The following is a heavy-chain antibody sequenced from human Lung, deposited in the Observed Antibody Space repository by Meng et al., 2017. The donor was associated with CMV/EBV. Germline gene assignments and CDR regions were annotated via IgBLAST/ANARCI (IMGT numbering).Heavy chain of an antibody. J-gene: IGHJ4*02. CDR2: IKYDGSEK. V-gene: IGHV3-7*01. CDR1: GLTFSSYW. Sequence: SCAASGLTFSSYWMAWVRQAPGKGLEWVANIKYDGSEKYYVDSVKGRFSISRDNGKNSLYLQMNSLRVEDTALYYCARDLHGDLNYSGQGTLVTVSS. D-gene: IGHD4-17*01. CDR3: ARDLHGDLNY.